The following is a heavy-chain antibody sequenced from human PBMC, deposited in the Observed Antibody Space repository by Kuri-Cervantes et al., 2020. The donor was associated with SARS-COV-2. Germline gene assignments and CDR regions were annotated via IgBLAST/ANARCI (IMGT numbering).Heavy chain of an antibody. J-gene: IGHJ4*02. Sequence: GESLKISCAASGFIFSDFYMKWVRQAPGKGLEWVSGIGPSNTYIYYADSVKGRFIISRDNAKNSLYLQMNSLRVEDTALYYCARAYGDYVFREGLDSWGQGTLVTVSS. D-gene: IGHD4-17*01. CDR1: GFIFSDFY. CDR3: ARAYGDYVFREGLDS. V-gene: IGHV3-21*06. CDR2: IGPSNTYI.